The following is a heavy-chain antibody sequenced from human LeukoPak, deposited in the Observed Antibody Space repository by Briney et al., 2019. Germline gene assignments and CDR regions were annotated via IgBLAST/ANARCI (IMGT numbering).Heavy chain of an antibody. J-gene: IGHJ5*02. V-gene: IGHV3-30*03. CDR3: VRDGYCGSASCRGWFDP. CDR2: ISYDGSTE. D-gene: IGHD2-2*03. Sequence: GGSLRLSCVASGFDFNKYWMTWVRQAPGKGLEWVAVISYDGSTEYYADSVKGRFTISRDNSKNTLYVQMNSLRVDDTAVYYCVRDGYCGSASCRGWFDPWGQGTLVTVSS. CDR1: GFDFNKYW.